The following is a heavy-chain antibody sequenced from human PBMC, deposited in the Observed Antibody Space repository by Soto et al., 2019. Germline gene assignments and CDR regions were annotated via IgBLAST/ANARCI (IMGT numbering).Heavy chain of an antibody. D-gene: IGHD3-10*02. V-gene: IGHV3-66*01. Sequence: EVPLVESGGGLVQPGGSLRLSCAASGFTVSSNYMSWVRQAPGKGLEWVSVIYSGGSTYYADSVKGRFTISRDNSKNTLYLQMNSLRAEDTAVYYCASGVQGYYYYGMDVWGQGTTVTVSS. CDR3: ASGVQGYYYYGMDV. J-gene: IGHJ6*02. CDR2: IYSGGST. CDR1: GFTVSSNY.